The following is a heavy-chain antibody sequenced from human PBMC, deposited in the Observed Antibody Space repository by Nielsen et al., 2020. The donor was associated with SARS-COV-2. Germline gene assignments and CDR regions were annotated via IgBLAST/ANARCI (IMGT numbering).Heavy chain of an antibody. J-gene: IGHJ4*02. CDR3: AKLREKEVSFDY. CDR1: GFTFEDYA. V-gene: IGHV3-9*01. Sequence: GGSLRLSCAASGFTFEDYAMHWVRLVPGKGPEWVSGISWDSGRVAYADSVKGRFTISRDNAKNSLYLQMNSLRAEDTALYYCAKLREKEVSFDYWGQGTLVTVSS. CDR2: ISWDSGRV. D-gene: IGHD5/OR15-5a*01.